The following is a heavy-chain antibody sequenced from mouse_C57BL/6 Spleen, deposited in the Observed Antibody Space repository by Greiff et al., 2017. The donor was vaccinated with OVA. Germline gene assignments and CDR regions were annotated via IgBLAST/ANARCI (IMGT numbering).Heavy chain of an antibody. D-gene: IGHD1-1*01. CDR3: ASGGGSSYWYFDV. Sequence: QVQLKESGPELVKPGASVKISCKASGYSFTSYYIHWVKQRPGQGLEWIGWIYPGSGNTKYNEKFKGKATLTADTSSSTAYMQLSSLTSEDSAVYYCASGGGSSYWYFDVWGTGTTVTVSS. CDR2: IYPGSGNT. J-gene: IGHJ1*03. CDR1: GYSFTSYY. V-gene: IGHV1-66*01.